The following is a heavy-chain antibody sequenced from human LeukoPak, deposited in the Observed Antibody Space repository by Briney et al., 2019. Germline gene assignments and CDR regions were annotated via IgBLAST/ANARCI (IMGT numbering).Heavy chain of an antibody. J-gene: IGHJ6*02. CDR1: GFSVSSNS. D-gene: IGHD2-2*01. V-gene: IGHV3-66*01. CDR2: IKTGGGA. Sequence: GGSLRLSCAASGFSVSSNSMNWVRQAPRKGLEWVSVIKTGGGAHYGGSVKGRFLVSRDSSTTVSLQMNNLRAEDPAVYLCARGQEAFSSPWQWGPKKKYHYTSMDVWGQGTTVTVSS. CDR3: ARGQEAFSSPWQWGPKKKYHYTSMDV.